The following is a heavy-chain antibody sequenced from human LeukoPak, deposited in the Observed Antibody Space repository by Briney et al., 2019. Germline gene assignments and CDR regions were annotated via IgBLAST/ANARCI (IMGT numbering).Heavy chain of an antibody. CDR3: ARDQYDTWSRRGNFDS. Sequence: GGSLRLSCVASGFTFGKYWMSWVRQAPGKGLEWVANIKLDGSEKNYVDSVKGRFTISRDNTKNSLYLQMNSPRVEDTAVFYCARDQYDTWSRRGNFDSWGQGTLVIVSS. V-gene: IGHV3-7*03. D-gene: IGHD3-3*01. J-gene: IGHJ4*02. CDR2: IKLDGSEK. CDR1: GFTFGKYW.